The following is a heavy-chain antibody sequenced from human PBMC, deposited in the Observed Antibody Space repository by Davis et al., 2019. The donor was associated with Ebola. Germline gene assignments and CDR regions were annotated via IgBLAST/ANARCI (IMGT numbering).Heavy chain of an antibody. Sequence: GGSLRLSCAASGFTFSSYEMNWVRQAPGKGLEWVSYISSSGSTIYYADSVKGRFTISRDNAKNSLYLQMNSLRAEDTAVYYCARPAYYDFWSGYRPASGGMDVWGQGTTVTVSS. V-gene: IGHV3-48*03. D-gene: IGHD3-3*01. J-gene: IGHJ6*02. CDR1: GFTFSSYE. CDR3: ARPAYYDFWSGYRPASGGMDV. CDR2: ISSSGSTI.